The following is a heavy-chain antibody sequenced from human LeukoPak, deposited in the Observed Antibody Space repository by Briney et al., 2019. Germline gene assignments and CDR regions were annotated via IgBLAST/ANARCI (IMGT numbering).Heavy chain of an antibody. D-gene: IGHD2-21*01. CDR3: ASGEYCGGDCYSDY. V-gene: IGHV1-69*01. CDR1: GGTFCSYA. J-gene: IGHJ4*02. Sequence: SVKVSCKASGGTFCSYAISWVRQAPGQGLEWMGGIIPIFGTANYAQKFQGRVTITADESTSTAYMELSSLRSEDTAVYYCASGEYCGGDCYSDYWGQGTLVTVSS. CDR2: IIPIFGTA.